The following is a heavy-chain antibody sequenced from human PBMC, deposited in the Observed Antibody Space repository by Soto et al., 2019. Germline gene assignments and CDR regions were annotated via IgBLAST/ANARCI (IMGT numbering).Heavy chain of an antibody. Sequence: QVQLVESGGGVAQPGRSLRLSCTVSGFTFSGHAMHWVRQAPGKGLEWVTQIWYDGSNKYYAESVKGRFTISRHNSKNTLYLQTHSLRVEDTAVYYCARDGQGLAPYALDVWGLGTSVTVSS. CDR2: IWYDGSNK. V-gene: IGHV3-33*01. D-gene: IGHD6-19*01. J-gene: IGHJ6*02. CDR1: GFTFSGHA. CDR3: ARDGQGLAPYALDV.